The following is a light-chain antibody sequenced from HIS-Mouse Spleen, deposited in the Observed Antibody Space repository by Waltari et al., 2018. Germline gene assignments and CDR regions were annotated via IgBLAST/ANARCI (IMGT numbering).Light chain of an antibody. CDR1: SSDVGSYNL. CDR2: EGN. CDR3: CSYAGSSTVV. Sequence: QSALTQPASVSGSPGQSITISCTGTSSDVGSYNLVSWYQQHPGKAPKHMIYEGNKRPSGVSNRFSGSKSGNTASLTISGLQAEDEADYYCCSYAGSSTVVFGGGTKLTVL. J-gene: IGLJ2*01. V-gene: IGLV2-23*01.